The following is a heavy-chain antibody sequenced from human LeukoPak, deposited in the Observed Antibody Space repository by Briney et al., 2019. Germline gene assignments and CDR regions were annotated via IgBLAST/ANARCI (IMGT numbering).Heavy chain of an antibody. CDR3: ASGPPGGKGDAFDI. Sequence: SVKVSCKASGGTFGSYAISWVRQAPGQGLEWMGGIIPIFGTANYAQKFQGRVTITTDESTSTAYMELSSLRSEDTAVYYCASGPPGGKGDAFDIWGQRTMVTVSS. D-gene: IGHD4-23*01. CDR1: GGTFGSYA. CDR2: IIPIFGTA. V-gene: IGHV1-69*05. J-gene: IGHJ3*02.